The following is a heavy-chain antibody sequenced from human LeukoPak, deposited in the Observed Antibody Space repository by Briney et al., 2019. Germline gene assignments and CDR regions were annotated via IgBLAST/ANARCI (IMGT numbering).Heavy chain of an antibody. CDR1: GGTFSNNA. CDR3: AQETGGAVNVVRGGHAFDI. CDR2: ITPIFGTA. V-gene: IGHV1-69*06. J-gene: IGHJ3*02. D-gene: IGHD3-10*01. Sequence: SVKVSCKAYGGTFSNNAISWVRQAPGQGLEWMGGITPIFGTANYAQVFQGRVTITADISTRTAYMELNSLRSDDTAVYYCAQETGGAVNVVRGGHAFDIWGQGTMVTVSS.